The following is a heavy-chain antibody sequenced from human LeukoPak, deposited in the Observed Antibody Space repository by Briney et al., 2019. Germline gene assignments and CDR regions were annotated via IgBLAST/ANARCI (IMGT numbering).Heavy chain of an antibody. D-gene: IGHD2-2*01. CDR3: ARSRTLHFDY. Sequence: SETLSLTCTVSGASISSGDYSWSWIRQPPGKGLEWIGYIYYSGSPYYSPSLKSRVTISVDTSKNQFSLKLSSVTAADTAVYYCARSRTLHFDYWGQGTLVTVSS. CDR2: IYYSGSP. J-gene: IGHJ4*02. CDR1: GASISSGDYS. V-gene: IGHV4-30-4*08.